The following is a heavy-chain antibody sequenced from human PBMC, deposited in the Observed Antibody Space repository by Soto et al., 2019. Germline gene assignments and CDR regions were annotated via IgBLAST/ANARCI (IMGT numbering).Heavy chain of an antibody. D-gene: IGHD3-10*01. J-gene: IGHJ5*02. CDR1: GYSFTSYW. Sequence: GESLKISCKGSGYSFTSYWNGWVRQMPGKGLEWMGIIYPGDSDTSYSPSFQGQVTISADKSISTAYLQWSSLKASDTSMYYCARQGGSSGSGSYNWFDPWGQGTLVTVSS. CDR2: IYPGDSDT. V-gene: IGHV5-51*01. CDR3: ARQGGSSGSGSYNWFDP.